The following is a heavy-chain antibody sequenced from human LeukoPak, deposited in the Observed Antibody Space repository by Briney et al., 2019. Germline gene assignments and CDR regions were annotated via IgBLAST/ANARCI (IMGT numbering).Heavy chain of an antibody. V-gene: IGHV1-2*02. CDR2: INPNSGGT. J-gene: IGHJ5*02. D-gene: IGHD2-2*01. CDR1: GYTFTCYY. CDR3: ARDHLPHIVVVANWFDP. Sequence: ASVKVSCKASGYTFTCYYMHWVRQAPGQGLEWMGWINPNSGGTNYAQKFQGRVTMTRDTSISTAYMELSRLRSDDTAVYYCARDHLPHIVVVANWFDPWGQGTLVTVSS.